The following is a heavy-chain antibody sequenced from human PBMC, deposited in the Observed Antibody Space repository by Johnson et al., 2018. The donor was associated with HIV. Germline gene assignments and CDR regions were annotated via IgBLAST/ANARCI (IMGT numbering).Heavy chain of an antibody. CDR2: ISSSGSSR. Sequence: VQLVESGGGLVKPGGSLRLSCVVSGFTFSDYYMSWIRQAPGKGLEWVSYISSSGSSRYYADSVKGRFTVSRDNAKNSLYLQTNSLRADDTAVYYCARGLWLTPDVFDFWGQGTMVTVSS. J-gene: IGHJ3*01. V-gene: IGHV3-11*04. CDR3: ARGLWLTPDVFDF. D-gene: IGHD3-16*01. CDR1: GFTFSDYY.